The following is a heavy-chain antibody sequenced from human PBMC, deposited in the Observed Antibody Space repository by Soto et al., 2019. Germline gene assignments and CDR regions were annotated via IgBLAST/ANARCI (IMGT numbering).Heavy chain of an antibody. CDR2: ISAYNGNT. CDR1: GYTFTSYG. V-gene: IGHV1-18*01. Sequence: ASVKVSCKASGYTFTSYGISWVRQAPGQGLEWMGWISAYNGNTNYAQKLQGRVTMTTDTSTSTAYMELRSLRSDDTAVYYCARDSYPYDFWSGYFWSSQPLDYWGQGTLVTVSS. J-gene: IGHJ4*02. CDR3: ARDSYPYDFWSGYFWSSQPLDY. D-gene: IGHD3-3*01.